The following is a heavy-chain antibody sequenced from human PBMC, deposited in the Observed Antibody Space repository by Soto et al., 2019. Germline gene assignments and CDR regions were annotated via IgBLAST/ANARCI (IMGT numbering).Heavy chain of an antibody. CDR1: GYTFTSYG. D-gene: IGHD2-15*01. J-gene: IGHJ5*02. Sequence: QVQLVQSGAVVKKAGASVRVSCEASGYTFTSYGISWVRQAPGQGLEWMGWISGYNGNTNYAQKLQGRVTMTKDTSTSTANMELRSLRSDDTAVYYCARGYCSGGSCYTGWFDPWGQGTLVTVSS. V-gene: IGHV1-18*01. CDR3: ARGYCSGGSCYTGWFDP. CDR2: ISGYNGNT.